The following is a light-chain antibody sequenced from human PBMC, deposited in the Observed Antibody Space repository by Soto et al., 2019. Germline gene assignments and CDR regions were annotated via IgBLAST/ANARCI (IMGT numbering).Light chain of an antibody. CDR2: GAS. Sequence: EIVLTQFPGALSLSPGERVTLSCRASQTVSNTYLAWYQQKSGQAPKFLIYGASNRATGIPDRFSGSGSGKDFTLTISRLEPEDFAVYYCQQYGALPPTFGGGTKVEIK. V-gene: IGKV3-20*01. J-gene: IGKJ4*01. CDR3: QQYGALPPT. CDR1: QTVSNTY.